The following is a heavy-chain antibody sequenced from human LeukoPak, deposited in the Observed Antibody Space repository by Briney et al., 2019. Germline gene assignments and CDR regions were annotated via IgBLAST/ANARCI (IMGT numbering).Heavy chain of an antibody. V-gene: IGHV1-69*04. Sequence: SVKVSCKASGGTFSSYAISWVRQAPGQGLEWMGRIIPILGIANYAQKFQGRVTITADKSTSTAYMELSSLRSEDTAVYYCASGAPPYGYNYRNWFDPWGQGTLVTVSS. CDR3: ASGAPPYGYNYRNWFDP. D-gene: IGHD5-12*01. J-gene: IGHJ5*02. CDR1: GGTFSSYA. CDR2: IIPILGIA.